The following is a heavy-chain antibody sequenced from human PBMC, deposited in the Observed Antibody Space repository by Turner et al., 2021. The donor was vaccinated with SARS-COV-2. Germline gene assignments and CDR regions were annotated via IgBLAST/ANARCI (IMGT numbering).Heavy chain of an antibody. Sequence: QLQLQESGPGLVKPSATLSLTCPVSGGSISSSSYYWGWVSQPPGKGLEWIGKIFYSGSTYYNPSLKSRVTISVDTSKNQFSLKLSSVTAADTAVYYCARLMDTAMDYYGMDVWGQGTTVTVSS. CDR1: GGSISSSSYY. J-gene: IGHJ6*02. CDR2: IFYSGST. CDR3: ARLMDTAMDYYGMDV. V-gene: IGHV4-39*01. D-gene: IGHD5-18*01.